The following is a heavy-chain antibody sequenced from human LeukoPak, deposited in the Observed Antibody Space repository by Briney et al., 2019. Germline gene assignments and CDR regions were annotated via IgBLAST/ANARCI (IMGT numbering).Heavy chain of an antibody. CDR3: AKDLVRITIFGVIIPPGYYMDV. CDR1: GFTFSSYA. CDR2: ISGSGGST. D-gene: IGHD3-3*01. Sequence: GGSLRLSCAASGFTFSSYAMSWVRQAPGKGLEWVSAISGSGGSTYYADSVKGRFTISRDNSKNTLYLQMNSLRAEDTAVYYCAKDLVRITIFGVIIPPGYYMDVWGKGTTVTVSS. J-gene: IGHJ6*03. V-gene: IGHV3-23*01.